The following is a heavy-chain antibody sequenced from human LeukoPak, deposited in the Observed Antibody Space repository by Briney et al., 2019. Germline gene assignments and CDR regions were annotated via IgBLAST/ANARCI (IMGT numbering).Heavy chain of an antibody. CDR2: IIPIFGTA. V-gene: IGHV1-69*13. J-gene: IGHJ4*02. CDR1: GGTFSSYA. CDR3: VSCASWELRPQPYFDY. D-gene: IGHD1-26*01. Sequence: SVKVSCKAAGGTFSSYATSWVRQAPGQGLEWMGGIIPIFGTANYAQKFQGRVTITADESTSTAYMELSSLRSEDTAVYYCVSCASWELRPQPYFDYWGQGTLVTVSS.